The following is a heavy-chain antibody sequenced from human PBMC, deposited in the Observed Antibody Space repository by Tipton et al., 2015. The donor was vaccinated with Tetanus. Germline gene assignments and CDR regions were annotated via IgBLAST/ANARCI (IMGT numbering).Heavy chain of an antibody. CDR1: GFTFSSYA. CDR2: ISGSGGST. D-gene: IGHD1-1*01. Sequence: SLTLSCAASGFTFSSYAMSWVRQAPGKGLEWVSAISGSGGSTYYADSVKGRFTISRDNSKNTLYLQMNSLRAEDTAVYYCAKVMGWNDPYCDYWGQGTLVTVSS. J-gene: IGHJ4*02. CDR3: AKVMGWNDPYCDY. V-gene: IGHV3-23*01.